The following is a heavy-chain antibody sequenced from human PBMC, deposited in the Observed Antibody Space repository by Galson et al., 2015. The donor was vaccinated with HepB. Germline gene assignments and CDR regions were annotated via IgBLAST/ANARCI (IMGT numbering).Heavy chain of an antibody. J-gene: IGHJ4*02. CDR2: VNPSGGSP. V-gene: IGHV1-46*01. CDR3: ARRSSTWFCFDY. D-gene: IGHD6-13*01. CDR1: GYIFTSYY. Sequence: SVKVSCKASGYIFTSYYMHWVRQAPGQGLEWMGMVNPSGGSPEYAQRFRGRVTMTRDTSTSTVYMELSSLRSDDTAVYYCARRSSTWFCFDYWGPGTLVTVSS.